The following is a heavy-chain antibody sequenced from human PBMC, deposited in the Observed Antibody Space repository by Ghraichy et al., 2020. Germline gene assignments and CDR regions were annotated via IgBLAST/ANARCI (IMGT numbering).Heavy chain of an antibody. J-gene: IGHJ4*02. CDR2: IKSKTDGGTT. CDR1: GFTFSNAW. D-gene: IGHD3-22*01. Sequence: GGSLRLSCAASGFTFSNAWMSWVRQAPGKGLEWVGRIKSKTDGGTTDYAAPVKGRFTISRDDSKNTLYLQMNSLKTEDTAVYYCTTSPGYYYDSSGYYYVDYWGQGTLVTVSS. V-gene: IGHV3-15*01. CDR3: TTSPGYYYDSSGYYYVDY.